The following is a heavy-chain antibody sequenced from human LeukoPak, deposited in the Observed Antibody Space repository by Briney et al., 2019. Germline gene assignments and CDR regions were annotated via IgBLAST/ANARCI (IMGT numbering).Heavy chain of an antibody. CDR3: AKDVDNWNDVRFDY. V-gene: IGHV3-23*01. CDR2: ISGSGGST. Sequence: PSETLSLTCTVSGGSVSSSSYYWGWIRHPPGRGLEWVSAISGSGGSTYYADSVKGRFTISRDNSKNTLYLQMNSLRAEDTAVYYCAKDVDNWNDVRFDYWGQGTLVTVSS. J-gene: IGHJ4*02. D-gene: IGHD1-1*01. CDR1: GGSVSSSSYY.